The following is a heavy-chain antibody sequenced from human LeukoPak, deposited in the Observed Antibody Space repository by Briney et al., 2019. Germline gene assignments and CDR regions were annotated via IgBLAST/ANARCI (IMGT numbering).Heavy chain of an antibody. Sequence: PGGSLRLSCAASGFTFDDYAMHWVRQAPGKGLEGVSGISWNSGSIGYADSVKGRFTISRDNAKNSLYLQMNSLRAEDTALYYCAKDIAAAGNFDYWGRGTLVTVSS. CDR3: AKDIAAAGNFDY. J-gene: IGHJ4*02. CDR1: GFTFDDYA. CDR2: ISWNSGSI. V-gene: IGHV3-9*01. D-gene: IGHD6-13*01.